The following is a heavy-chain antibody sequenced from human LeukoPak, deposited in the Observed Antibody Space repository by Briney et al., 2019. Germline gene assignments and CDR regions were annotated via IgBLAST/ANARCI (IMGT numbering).Heavy chain of an antibody. CDR3: AKYWGDTAIGEFDY. CDR1: GCTCSSYA. Sequence: GGSLTLFYAGSGCTCSSYAMSWVNQAAGAGLELISVISGSGGSTYYADSVKGRFTISRDNSKNTLYLQMNSLRAEDTAVYYCAKYWGDTAIGEFDYWGQGTLVTVSS. V-gene: IGHV3-23*01. CDR2: ISGSGGST. D-gene: IGHD5-18*01. J-gene: IGHJ4*02.